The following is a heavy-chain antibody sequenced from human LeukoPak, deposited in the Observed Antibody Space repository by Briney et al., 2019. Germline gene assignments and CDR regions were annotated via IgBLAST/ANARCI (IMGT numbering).Heavy chain of an antibody. CDR3: AKERQGGYSYGNFDY. Sequence: GGSLRLSCAASGFTFSSYSMNWVRQAPGKGLEWVSYISSSSSTIYYADSVKGRFTISRDNSKNTLYLQVNSLRAEDTAVFYCAKERQGGYSYGNFDYWGQGTLVTVSS. D-gene: IGHD5-18*01. CDR2: ISSSSSTI. CDR1: GFTFSSYS. J-gene: IGHJ4*02. V-gene: IGHV3-48*01.